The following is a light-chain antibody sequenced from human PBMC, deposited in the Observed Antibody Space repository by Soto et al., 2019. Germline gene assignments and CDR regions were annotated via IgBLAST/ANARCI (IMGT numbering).Light chain of an antibody. Sequence: EIVLTQSPATLSLSPGERATLSCRANQSISNYLAWYQQRPGQAPRLLIYDASKRATGIPARFSGSGSGTDFTLTISSLEPEDFAVYYCHQRYDWPITFGQGNDWRL. CDR3: HQRYDWPIT. J-gene: IGKJ5*01. CDR1: QSISNY. V-gene: IGKV3-11*01. CDR2: DAS.